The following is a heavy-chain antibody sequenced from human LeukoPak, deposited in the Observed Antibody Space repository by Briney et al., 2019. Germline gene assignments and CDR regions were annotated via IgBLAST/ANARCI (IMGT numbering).Heavy chain of an antibody. D-gene: IGHD6-19*01. J-gene: IGHJ4*02. V-gene: IGHV4-34*01. CDR1: GGSFSGYY. Sequence: PSETLSLTCAVYGGSFSGYYWSWIRQPPGKGLEWIGEINHSGSTNYNPSLKSRVTISVDTSKNQFSLRLSSVTAADTAVNYCARGSREWIAVATRRFDHWGQGTLVTVSS. CDR2: INHSGST. CDR3: ARGSREWIAVATRRFDH.